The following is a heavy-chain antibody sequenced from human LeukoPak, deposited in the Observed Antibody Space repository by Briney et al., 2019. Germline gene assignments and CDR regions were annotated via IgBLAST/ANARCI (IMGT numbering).Heavy chain of an antibody. V-gene: IGHV5-51*01. CDR2: IYPGDSDT. Sequence: GESLKISCKGSGYSFTSYWIGWVRPMPGKGLEWMGIIYPGDSDTRYSPSFQGQVTISADKSISTAYLQWSSLKASDTAMYYCARGLLDIVVVPAALGVFDYWGQGTLVTVSS. D-gene: IGHD2-2*03. CDR1: GYSFTSYW. CDR3: ARGLLDIVVVPAALGVFDY. J-gene: IGHJ4*02.